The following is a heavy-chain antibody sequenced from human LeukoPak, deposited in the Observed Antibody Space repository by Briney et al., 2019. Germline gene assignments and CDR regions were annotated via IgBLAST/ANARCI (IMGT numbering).Heavy chain of an antibody. CDR2: ISSNGGRT. Sequence: GGSLRLSCAASGFTFSSYAMHWVRQAPGKGLEYVSAISSNGGRTYYANSVKGRFTISRDNSKNTLYLQMGSLRAEDMAVYYCARAIYDSSGYEGLLDYWGQGTLVTVSS. D-gene: IGHD3-22*01. J-gene: IGHJ4*02. V-gene: IGHV3-64*01. CDR3: ARAIYDSSGYEGLLDY. CDR1: GFTFSSYA.